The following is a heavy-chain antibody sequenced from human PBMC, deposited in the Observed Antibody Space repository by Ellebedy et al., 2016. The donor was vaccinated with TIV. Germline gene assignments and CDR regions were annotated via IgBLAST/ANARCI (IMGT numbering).Heavy chain of an antibody. CDR2: IRRDNGET. D-gene: IGHD3-16*01. CDR3: AREMLGDNKSFDY. Sequence: ASVKVSXKSSAETYPTLYVQWVRQAPGQGFEWMGWIRRDNGETRYAQKFQGRVTVTGDTSISIVSMDLSSLRSDDTALYYCAREMLGDNKSFDYWGQGTLVTVSS. V-gene: IGHV1-2*02. CDR1: AETYPTLY. J-gene: IGHJ4*02.